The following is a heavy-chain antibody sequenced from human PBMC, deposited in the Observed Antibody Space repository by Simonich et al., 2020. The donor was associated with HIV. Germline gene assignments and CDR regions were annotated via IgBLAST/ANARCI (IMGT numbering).Heavy chain of an antibody. CDR2: INHSGRT. J-gene: IGHJ4*02. D-gene: IGHD4-17*01. CDR1: GGFFSGYY. CDR3: ARRHPTTVTTPYFDY. V-gene: IGHV4-34*01. Sequence: QVQLQQWGAGLFKPSETLSPTCAVYGGFFSGYYWIWIRQPPGKGRGWIGEINHSGRTNDNPSLKSRVTISVDTSKNQFSLKLSSVTAADTAVYYCARRHPTTVTTPYFDYWGQGTLVTVSS.